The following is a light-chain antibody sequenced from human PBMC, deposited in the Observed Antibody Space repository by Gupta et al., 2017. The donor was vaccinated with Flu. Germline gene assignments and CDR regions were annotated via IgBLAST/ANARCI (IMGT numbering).Light chain of an antibody. CDR2: DDV. J-gene: IGLJ3*02. CDR1: SGNVASDF. Sequence: SGNVASDFLQWYQQRPGSTPTLLIYDDVQRRSWSPYRCSAAINSASNAASLTISGLKTEDEADYCCQSYDATNEGVFGGGTRLTVL. CDR3: QSYDATNEGV. V-gene: IGLV6-57*01.